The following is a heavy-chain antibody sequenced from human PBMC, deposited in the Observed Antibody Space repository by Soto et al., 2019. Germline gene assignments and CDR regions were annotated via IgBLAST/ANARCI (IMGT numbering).Heavy chain of an antibody. Sequence: GESLKISCKASGYSFTTYWIAWVRQMPGKGLEWMGIINPGDSDIRYSPSFQGQVTISADNSISIAYLQWSSLKASDTAMYYCARHEQFYYYYGMDVWGQGTAVTVSS. CDR1: GYSFTTYW. V-gene: IGHV5-51*01. CDR2: INPGDSDI. J-gene: IGHJ6*02. D-gene: IGHD4-4*01. CDR3: ARHEQFYYYYGMDV.